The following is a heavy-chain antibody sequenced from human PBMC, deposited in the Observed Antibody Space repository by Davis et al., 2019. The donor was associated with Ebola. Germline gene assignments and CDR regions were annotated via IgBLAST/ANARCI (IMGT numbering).Heavy chain of an antibody. D-gene: IGHD3-16*01. CDR3: ASRGALGGDGDDY. CDR1: GFTFSSYS. V-gene: IGHV3-21*01. Sequence: GESLKISCAASGFTFSSYSMNWVRQAPGKGLEWVSSISSSSSYIYYADSVKGRFTISRDNAKNSLYLQMNSLRAEDTAVYYCASRGALGGDGDDYWGQGTLVTVSS. CDR2: ISSSSSYI. J-gene: IGHJ4*02.